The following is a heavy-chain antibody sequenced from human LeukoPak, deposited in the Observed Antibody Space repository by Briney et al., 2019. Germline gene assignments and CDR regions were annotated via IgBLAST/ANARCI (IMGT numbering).Heavy chain of an antibody. J-gene: IGHJ6*02. D-gene: IGHD3-9*01. CDR2: ISGSGGST. V-gene: IGHV3-23*01. CDR3: TRDLMDYDVSTGYMDV. CDR1: GFTFSSYA. Sequence: PGGSLRLSCAASGFTFSSYAMSWVRQAPGKGLEWVSAISGSGGSTYYADSVKGRFTISRDNSKNTLYLQMNTLRVEDTAVYYCTRDLMDYDVSTGYMDVWGQGTTVTVSS.